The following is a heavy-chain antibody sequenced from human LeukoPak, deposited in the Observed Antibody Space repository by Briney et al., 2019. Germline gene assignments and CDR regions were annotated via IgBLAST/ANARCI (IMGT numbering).Heavy chain of an antibody. V-gene: IGHV3-23*01. CDR2: ISGSGGST. Sequence: PGGSLRLPSGASGFTFSSYAMNWVRQAPGKGLEWVSVISGSGGSTNYADSVKGRFTISRDNSKNTLYLQMNSLRAEDTGVYYCAKANNFYDTGAYSEYWGQGSLVIVSS. CDR1: GFTFSSYA. CDR3: AKANNFYDTGAYSEY. D-gene: IGHD3-22*01. J-gene: IGHJ4*02.